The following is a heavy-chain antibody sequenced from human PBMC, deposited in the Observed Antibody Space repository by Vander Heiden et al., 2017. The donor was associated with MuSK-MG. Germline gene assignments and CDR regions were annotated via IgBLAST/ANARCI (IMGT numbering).Heavy chain of an antibody. D-gene: IGHD2-15*01. V-gene: IGHV3-30*04. CDR3: ARDEWCDY. CDR1: GFTFSSYA. CDR2: ISYDGSNK. J-gene: IGHJ4*02. Sequence: QVQLVESGGGVVQPGRSLRLSCAASGFTFSSYAMHWVRQAPGKGLEWVAVISYDGSNKYYADSVKGRFTISRDNSKNTLYLQMNSLRAEDTAVYYCARDEWCDYWGQGTLVTVSS.